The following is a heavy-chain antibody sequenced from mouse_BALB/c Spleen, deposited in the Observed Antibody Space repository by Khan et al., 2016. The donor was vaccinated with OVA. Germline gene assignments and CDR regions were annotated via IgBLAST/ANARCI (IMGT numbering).Heavy chain of an antibody. CDR1: GYTFTSYW. Sequence: VQLQESGAELAKPGASVKMSCKASGYTFTSYWMHWVKQRPGQGLEWIGYINPSTDYTEYNQKFKDKATLTADKSSSTAYMQLTSLTSEDSAVYYCTNHGSSSAWVTYWGQGTLVTVSA. CDR2: INPSTDYT. V-gene: IGHV1-7*01. J-gene: IGHJ3*01. D-gene: IGHD1-1*01. CDR3: TNHGSSSAWVTY.